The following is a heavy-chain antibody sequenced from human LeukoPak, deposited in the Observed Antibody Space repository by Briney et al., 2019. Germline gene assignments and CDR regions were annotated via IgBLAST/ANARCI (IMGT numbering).Heavy chain of an antibody. J-gene: IGHJ4*02. CDR1: GFTFSNSA. CDR2: ISGTGGST. D-gene: IGHD6-6*01. CDR3: AKERPNIAARPVDC. V-gene: IGHV3-23*01. Sequence: GGSLRLSCAASGFTFSNSAMTWVRHAPGRGLEWVSLISGTGGSTYYADSVKGRFSISRDNSKNTLYLQMNSLRAEDTAVYYCAKERPNIAARPVDCWGQGTLVTVSS.